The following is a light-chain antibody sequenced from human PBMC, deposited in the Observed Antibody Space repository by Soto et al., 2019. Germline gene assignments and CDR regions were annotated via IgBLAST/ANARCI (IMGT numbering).Light chain of an antibody. J-gene: IGKJ1*01. Sequence: EIVMTQSPATLSVSPGERATLSCRASQSVSSNLAWYQQKPGQAPRLLIYGASTRATGIPARFSGSGSGTEFTLTISSLQSEDFAVYYCQQYNNWSRGTFGQGTKVEIK. CDR2: GAS. CDR1: QSVSSN. V-gene: IGKV3-15*01. CDR3: QQYNNWSRGT.